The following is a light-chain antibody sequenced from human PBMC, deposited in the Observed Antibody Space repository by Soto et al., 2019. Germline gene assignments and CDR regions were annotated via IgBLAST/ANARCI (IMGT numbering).Light chain of an antibody. CDR1: QSLSGY. J-gene: IGKJ4*01. V-gene: IGKV1-39*01. CDR2: GAS. CDR3: QQSLSTLLT. Sequence: DIPMTQSPSSLSASVGDRVTITCRASQSLSGYLNWYQQKPGKAPKVLISGASTLHNGVPSRFSGRGSGTDFTLTISSLQPEDVATYYCQQSLSTLLTFGGGTKVEIK.